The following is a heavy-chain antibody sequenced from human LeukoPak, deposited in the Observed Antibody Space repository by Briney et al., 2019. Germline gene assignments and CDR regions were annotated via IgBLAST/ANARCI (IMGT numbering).Heavy chain of an antibody. CDR2: INHSGST. D-gene: IGHD1-26*01. J-gene: IGHJ4*02. Sequence: SETLSLTCAVYGGSFSGYYWSWIRQPPGKGLEWIGEINHSGSTNYNPSLKSRVTISVDTSKNQFPLKLSSVTAADTAVYYCARGIVGATKAFDYWGQGTLVTVSS. CDR1: GGSFSGYY. CDR3: ARGIVGATKAFDY. V-gene: IGHV4-34*01.